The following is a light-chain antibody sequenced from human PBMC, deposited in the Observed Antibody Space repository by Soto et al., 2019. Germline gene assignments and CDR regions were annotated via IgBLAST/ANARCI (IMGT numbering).Light chain of an antibody. CDR1: QXVSNS. CDR2: GAS. V-gene: IGKV3-11*01. J-gene: IGKJ1*01. Sequence: EIVXTQSPATXXLSPGERATXXXXASQXVSNSLAWFQQRPGQAPRLLIYGASDRATGIPARFSGTGSGTDFTLTISSLEPEDFAVYYCQQRAKWPRTFGQGTKVEIK. CDR3: QQRAKWPRT.